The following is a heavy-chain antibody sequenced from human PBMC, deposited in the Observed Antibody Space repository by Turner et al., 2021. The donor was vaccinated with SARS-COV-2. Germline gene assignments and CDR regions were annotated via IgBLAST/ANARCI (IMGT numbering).Heavy chain of an antibody. V-gene: IGHV1-24*01. D-gene: IGHD3-16*01. J-gene: IGHJ4*02. CDR1: GYSLSELA. CDR3: ATYYDDGDLRYDF. CDR2: FDAEEGQT. Sequence: QVQLVQSGAELKRPGASVKVSCELSGYSLSELAMYWVRQAPGKGLEWWGGFDAEEGQTIYAQKFRGRVTLTEDTTTDTAYMDLSSLTSEDTATYYCATYYDDGDLRYDFWGQGTLVTVSS.